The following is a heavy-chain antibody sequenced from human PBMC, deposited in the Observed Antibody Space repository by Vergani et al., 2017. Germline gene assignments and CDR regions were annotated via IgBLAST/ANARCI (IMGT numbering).Heavy chain of an antibody. CDR3: AKQYFVSGNYLLDY. J-gene: IGHJ4*02. D-gene: IGHD3-10*01. Sequence: EVHLLESGGGQVEAGGSLRLSCVASGFTFSNSAMSWVRQTSGKGLEWVSAISGHGDRTYYADSVKGRFTISRDNSKNTVYLQMNNLRTEDTAIYYCAKQYFVSGNYLLDYWGKGTLVTVSS. CDR2: ISGHGDRT. V-gene: IGHV3-23*01. CDR1: GFTFSNSA.